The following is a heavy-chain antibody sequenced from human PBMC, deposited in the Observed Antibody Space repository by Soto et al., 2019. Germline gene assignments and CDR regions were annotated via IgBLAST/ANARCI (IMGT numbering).Heavy chain of an antibody. CDR1: GFILGDYA. V-gene: IGHV3-49*03. CDR2: IRSKAYGGIT. Sequence: EVQLVESGGGLIQPGRSLRLSCKASGFILGDYALSWIRQTPGKGLEWVGFIRSKAYGGITEYAASVKGRFSISRDESKSIAYLQMNSLKTEDTAVYYCAREGDFSINDWGQGTLVTVSS. D-gene: IGHD4-4*01. CDR3: AREGDFSIND. J-gene: IGHJ4*02.